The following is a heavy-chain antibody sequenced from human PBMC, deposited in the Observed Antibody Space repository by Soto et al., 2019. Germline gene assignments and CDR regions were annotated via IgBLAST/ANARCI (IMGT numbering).Heavy chain of an antibody. CDR1: GFTFSSYW. Sequence: VGSLRLSCAASGFTFSSYWMHWVRQAPGKGLVWVSRINSDGSSTSYADSVKGRFTISRDNAKNTLYLQMNSLRAEDTAVYYCARDGSLGYGMDVWGQGTTVTVSS. D-gene: IGHD3-10*01. V-gene: IGHV3-74*01. CDR3: ARDGSLGYGMDV. J-gene: IGHJ6*02. CDR2: INSDGSST.